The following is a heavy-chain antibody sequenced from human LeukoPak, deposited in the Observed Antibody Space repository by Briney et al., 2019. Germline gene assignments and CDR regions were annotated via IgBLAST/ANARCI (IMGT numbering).Heavy chain of an antibody. V-gene: IGHV4-39*01. CDR2: IYYSGST. Sequence: SETLSLTCTVSGGSISSSSYYWGWIRQPPGKGLEWIGSIYYSGSTYYNPSLKSRVTISVDTSKNQFSLKLSSVTAADTAVYYCARRKSSGRPYGMDVWGQGTRVTVSS. CDR3: ARRKSSGRPYGMDV. CDR1: GGSISSSSYY. D-gene: IGHD3-10*01. J-gene: IGHJ6*02.